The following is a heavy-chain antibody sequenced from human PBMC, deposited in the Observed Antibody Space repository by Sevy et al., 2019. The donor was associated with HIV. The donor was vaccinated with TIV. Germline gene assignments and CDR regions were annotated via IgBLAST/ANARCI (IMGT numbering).Heavy chain of an antibody. CDR2: ISTSSKSI. D-gene: IGHD2-8*01. CDR1: GFTFSSYS. CDR3: AGRRCTDGVCQFDF. V-gene: IGHV3-21*01. J-gene: IGHJ4*02. Sequence: GGSLRLSCATSGFTFSSYSMNWVRQAPGKGLEWVSSISTSSKSIYYAGSVEGRFTISRDNAKNSLYLQMNSLSADDTAVYYCAGRRCTDGVCQFDFWGQGTLVTVSS.